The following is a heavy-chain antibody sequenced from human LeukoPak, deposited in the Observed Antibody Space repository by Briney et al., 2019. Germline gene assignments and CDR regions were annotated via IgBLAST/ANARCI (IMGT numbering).Heavy chain of an antibody. Sequence: SETLSLTCTVSGGSISSGDYYWSWIRQPPGKGLEWIGYIYYSGSTYYNPSLKSRVTISVDTSKNQFSLKLSSVTAADTAVYYCARAGIQLWNFDYWGQGTLVTVSS. CDR3: ARAGIQLWNFDY. CDR2: IYYSGST. J-gene: IGHJ4*02. V-gene: IGHV4-30-4*01. D-gene: IGHD5-18*01. CDR1: GGSISSGDYY.